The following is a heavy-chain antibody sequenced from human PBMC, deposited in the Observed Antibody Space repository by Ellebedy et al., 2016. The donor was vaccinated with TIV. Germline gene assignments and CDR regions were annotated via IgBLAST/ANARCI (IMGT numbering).Heavy chain of an antibody. CDR2: ISSSSSTI. CDR1: GFTFSSYS. J-gene: IGHJ6*02. Sequence: GESLKISCAASGFTFSSYSMNWVRQAPGKGLEWVSYISSSSSTIYYADSVKGRFTISRDNAKNSLYLQMNSLRAEDTAVYYCARVPDYYDSSGYYYYYYGMDVWGQGTTVTVSS. V-gene: IGHV3-48*04. D-gene: IGHD3-22*01. CDR3: ARVPDYYDSSGYYYYYYGMDV.